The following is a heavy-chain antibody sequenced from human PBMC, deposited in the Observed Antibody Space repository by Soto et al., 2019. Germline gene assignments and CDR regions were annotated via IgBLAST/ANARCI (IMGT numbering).Heavy chain of an antibody. CDR1: GFIFSSYA. CDR3: ATPYLLYAFDI. Sequence: EVHLLESGGNLVQPGGSLRLSCAASGFIFSSYAMSWVRQAPGKGLEWVSAISGSGSSTFYADSVKGRFTISRDNSKNTVYLQMNSLRAEDTAVYYCATPYLLYAFDIWGQGTMVTVSS. D-gene: IGHD2-15*01. CDR2: ISGSGSST. V-gene: IGHV3-23*01. J-gene: IGHJ3*02.